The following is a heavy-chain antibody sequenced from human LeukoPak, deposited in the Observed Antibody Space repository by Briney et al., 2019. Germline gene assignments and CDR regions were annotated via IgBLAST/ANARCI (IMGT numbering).Heavy chain of an antibody. CDR3: ARCYGYSYASGSYYVDY. CDR2: IYYSGST. D-gene: IGHD3-10*01. CDR1: GGSISSGSYY. J-gene: IGHJ4*02. Sequence: SETLSLTCTVSGGSISSGSYYWGWIRQPPGKGLEWIGSIYYSGSTHYNPSLKSRLTIFVDTSKNQFSLKLSSVTAADTAVYYCARCYGYSYASGSYYVDYWGQGTLVTVSS. V-gene: IGHV4-39*01.